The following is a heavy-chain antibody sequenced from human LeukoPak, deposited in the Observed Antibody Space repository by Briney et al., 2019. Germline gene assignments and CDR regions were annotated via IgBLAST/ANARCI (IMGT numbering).Heavy chain of an antibody. J-gene: IGHJ6*02. Sequence: PGGSLRLSCAASGFTFSSYEMNWVRQAAGKGLEWVSYISSSGSTIYYADSVKGRFTISRDNAKNSLYLQMNSLRAEDTAVYYCARDHGSTSYYYYYGMDVWGQGTTVTVSS. D-gene: IGHD2-2*01. CDR3: ARDHGSTSYYYYYGMDV. V-gene: IGHV3-48*03. CDR2: ISSSGSTI. CDR1: GFTFSSYE.